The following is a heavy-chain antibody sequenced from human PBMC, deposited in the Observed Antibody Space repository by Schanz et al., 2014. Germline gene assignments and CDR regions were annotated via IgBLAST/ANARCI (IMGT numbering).Heavy chain of an antibody. Sequence: VQLVDSGGGLVQPGGSLRLSCAASGFTVSNSYIHWVRQAPGKGLEWVAATRYDGNNKYYVDSVKGRFTISRDNSKNTLYLQVNSLRAEDTAVYYCVRDSGSSSWYPSDYWGQGTLVTVSS. J-gene: IGHJ4*02. V-gene: IGHV3-33*08. CDR1: GFTVSNSY. CDR3: VRDSGSSSWYPSDY. D-gene: IGHD6-13*01. CDR2: TRYDGNNK.